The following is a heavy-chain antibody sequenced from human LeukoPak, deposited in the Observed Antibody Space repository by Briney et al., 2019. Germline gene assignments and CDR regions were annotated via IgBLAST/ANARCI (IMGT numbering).Heavy chain of an antibody. V-gene: IGHV3-21*01. D-gene: IGHD6-13*01. CDR2: ISSSSSYI. Sequence: GGSLRLSCAASGFTFSSYSMNWVRQAPGKGLEWVSCISSSSSYIYNADSVKGRFTISRDNAKNSLYLQMNSLRAEDTAVYYCAREGIAAAKRPKNWFDPWGQGTLVTVSS. CDR1: GFTFSSYS. J-gene: IGHJ5*02. CDR3: AREGIAAAKRPKNWFDP.